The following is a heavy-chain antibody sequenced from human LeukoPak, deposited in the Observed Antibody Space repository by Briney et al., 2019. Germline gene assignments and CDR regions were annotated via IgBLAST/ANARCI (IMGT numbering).Heavy chain of an antibody. CDR1: GFTFNNYA. V-gene: IGHV3-23*01. CDR3: TKTTTGYSSGQYPGWPADH. J-gene: IGHJ4*02. Sequence: GGSLRLSCTASGFTFNNYAMYWVRQAPRKGLEWVAGIFGSGGSAHYADSVKGRFTISRDNPKNTVYLQMDSLRGEDTAVYYCTKTTTGYSSGQYPGWPADHWGQGALVTVSS. CDR2: IFGSGGSA. D-gene: IGHD3-22*01.